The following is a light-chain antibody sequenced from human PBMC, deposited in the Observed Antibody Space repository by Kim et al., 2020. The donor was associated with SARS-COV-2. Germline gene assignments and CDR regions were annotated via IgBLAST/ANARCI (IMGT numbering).Light chain of an antibody. J-gene: IGLJ3*02. Sequence: QSITISCTGTSSDVGGYNSVSWYQQHPGKVPKLMIYDVINRPSGVSNRFSGSKSGNTASLTISGLQAEDEADYYCSSYTSSSTLVFGGGTQLTVL. CDR2: DVI. CDR1: SSDVGGYNS. V-gene: IGLV2-14*03. CDR3: SSYTSSSTLV.